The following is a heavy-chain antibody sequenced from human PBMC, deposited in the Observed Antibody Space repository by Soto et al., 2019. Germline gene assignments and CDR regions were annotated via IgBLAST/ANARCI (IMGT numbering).Heavy chain of an antibody. CDR1: GYTFTSYG. D-gene: IGHD3-10*01. V-gene: IGHV1-18*04. CDR3: ARYNSTYYYGSGSYNDY. Sequence: ASVKVSCKASGYTFTSYGISWVRQAPGQGLEWMGWISAYNGNTNYAQKLQGRVTMTTDTSTSTAYMELRSLRSDDTAVYYCARYNSTYYYGSGSYNDYWGQGNLVTVSS. J-gene: IGHJ4*02. CDR2: ISAYNGNT.